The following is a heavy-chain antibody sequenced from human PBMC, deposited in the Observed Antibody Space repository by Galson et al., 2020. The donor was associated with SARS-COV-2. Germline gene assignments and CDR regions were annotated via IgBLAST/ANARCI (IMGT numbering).Heavy chain of an antibody. V-gene: IGHV2-26*01. Sequence: SGPTLVKPTQTLTLTCTVSGFSLSNPRMGVSWIRQPPGKALEWLAHIFSIDENIFSNDEKTYSISLKTRLTISKDTSKSQVVLTMTNMNHVDTATYYCARIRRDLRGDDAFDIWGQGTMVTVSS. D-gene: IGHD4-17*01. CDR3: ARIRRDLRGDDAFDI. J-gene: IGHJ3*02. CDR1: GFSLSNPRMG. CDR2: IFSNDEK.